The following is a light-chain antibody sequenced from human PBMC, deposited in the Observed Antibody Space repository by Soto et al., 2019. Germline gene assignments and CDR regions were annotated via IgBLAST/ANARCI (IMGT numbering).Light chain of an antibody. CDR1: QNIKSY. V-gene: IGKV1-39*01. J-gene: IGKJ3*01. CDR2: ATS. CDR3: QQSFSLPRT. Sequence: DIPMTQSPSSPSASVGDSVTITCRPSQNIKSYLNWYQQKPGEAPKFLIYATSTLQSGVPSRFRGSGSGTEFALTISSLQPEDVATYYCQQSFSLPRTFGPGTKV.